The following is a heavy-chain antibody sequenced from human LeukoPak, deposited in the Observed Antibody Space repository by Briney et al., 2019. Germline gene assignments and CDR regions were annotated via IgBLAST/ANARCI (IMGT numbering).Heavy chain of an antibody. Sequence: GGSLRLSCAASGFTFSSYWMHWVRQAPGKGLVWVSRINSDGSSITYADSVKGRFTISRDNAKNTLYLQMNSLRAEDTAVFYCAREGRVSGYDFDCWGQGTLVTVSS. CDR2: INSDGSSI. CDR3: AREGRVSGYDFDC. V-gene: IGHV3-74*03. CDR1: GFTFSSYW. J-gene: IGHJ4*02. D-gene: IGHD5-12*01.